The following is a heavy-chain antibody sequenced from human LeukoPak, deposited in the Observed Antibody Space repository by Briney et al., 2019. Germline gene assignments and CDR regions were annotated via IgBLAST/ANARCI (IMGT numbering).Heavy chain of an antibody. D-gene: IGHD3-10*01. Sequence: GGSLSLSCAVSGFTFSSYAMGWVRQPPGKGLEWVAAISGSGGSTYYADSVKGRFTISRHNSKNTLYLQMNSHRAEDTAVYYCAKIRVAAKMDVWGQGTTVTVSS. CDR3: AKIRVAAKMDV. CDR1: GFTFSSYA. J-gene: IGHJ6*02. V-gene: IGHV3-23*01. CDR2: ISGSGGST.